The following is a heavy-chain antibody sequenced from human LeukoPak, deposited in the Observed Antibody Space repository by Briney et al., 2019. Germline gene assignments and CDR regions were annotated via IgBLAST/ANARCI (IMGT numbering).Heavy chain of an antibody. CDR1: GYTFTSYG. V-gene: IGHV1-18*01. CDR2: ISAYNGNT. CDR3: ARDITMVRGVRYYGMDV. J-gene: IGHJ6*02. Sequence: EASVKVSCKASGYTFTSYGISWVRQAPGQGLEWMGWISAYNGNTNYAQKLQGRVTMTTDTSTSTAYMELRSLRSDDTAVYYCARDITMVRGVRYYGMDVWGQGTTVTVSS. D-gene: IGHD3-10*01.